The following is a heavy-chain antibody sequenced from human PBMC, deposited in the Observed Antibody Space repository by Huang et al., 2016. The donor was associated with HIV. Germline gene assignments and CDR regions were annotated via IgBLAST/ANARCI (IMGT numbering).Heavy chain of an antibody. Sequence: QVHLVQSGAEGKKPGASVRVSCKASGYTLNDYFLHWERQAPGQGLGWMGGMNPNSGDTIYAQKLQDRVTMTRDTFINTAYMELRRLTSDDTAVYYCSTSGEFYDSSGVLDYWGQGTLVIVST. D-gene: IGHD3-22*01. CDR2: MNPNSGDT. J-gene: IGHJ4*02. V-gene: IGHV1-2*02. CDR1: GYTLNDYF. CDR3: STSGEFYDSSGVLDY.